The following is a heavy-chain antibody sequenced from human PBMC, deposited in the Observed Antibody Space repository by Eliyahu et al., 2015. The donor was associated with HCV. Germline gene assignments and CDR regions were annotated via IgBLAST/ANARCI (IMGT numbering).Heavy chain of an antibody. J-gene: IGHJ5*02. CDR2: IYYSGST. Sequence: QVQLQESGPGLVKPSETLSLTCTVSGGSXSSXYWXWXRQPPGKGLEWIGYIYYSGSTNYNPSLKSRVTISVDTSKNQFSLKLSSVTAADTAVYYCARAPGADYDFWSGYYGSNWHDPWGQGTLVTVSS. D-gene: IGHD3-3*01. CDR3: ARAPGADYDFWSGYYGSNWHDP. CDR1: GGSXSSXY. V-gene: IGHV4-59*01.